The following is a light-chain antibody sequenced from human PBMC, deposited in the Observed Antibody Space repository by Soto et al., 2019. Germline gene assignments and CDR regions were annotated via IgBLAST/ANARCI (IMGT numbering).Light chain of an antibody. Sequence: EIGVTQSLVALSLYTGQGAALSSRASQSISNYLAWYQQKPGQAPRLLIYDASNRATGTPARFSGSGSGTDFTLTISSLEPEDFAVYYCQQRSHWPPSIAFRHAARLE. CDR2: DAS. CDR1: QSISNY. V-gene: IGKV3-11*01. J-gene: IGKJ5*01. CDR3: QQRSHWPPSIA.